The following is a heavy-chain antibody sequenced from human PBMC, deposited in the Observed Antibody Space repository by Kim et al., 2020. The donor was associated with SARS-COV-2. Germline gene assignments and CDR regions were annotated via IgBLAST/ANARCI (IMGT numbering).Heavy chain of an antibody. Sequence: GGSLRLSCAASDFTFSNYWMSWVRQAPGMRLEWVANIKQDGSEKYYMDSVKGRFTISRDNAKKSLYLQMNSLRAEDTAIYYCARTNSQPPHKSYAFDIWGQGTMVTVSS. J-gene: IGHJ3*02. V-gene: IGHV3-7*01. D-gene: IGHD2-2*01. CDR2: IKQDGSEK. CDR3: ARTNSQPPHKSYAFDI. CDR1: DFTFSNYW.